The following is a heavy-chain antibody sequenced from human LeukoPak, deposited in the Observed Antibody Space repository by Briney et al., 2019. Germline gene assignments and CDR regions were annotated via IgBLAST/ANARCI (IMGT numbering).Heavy chain of an antibody. J-gene: IGHJ4*02. CDR3: AKSLLIYGSGSYPFDY. D-gene: IGHD3-10*01. V-gene: IGHV3-9*01. Sequence: GRSLRLSCAASGFTFDDYAMHWVRQAPGKGLEWVSGISWNSGSIGYADSVKGRFTISRDNAKNSLYLQMNSLRAEDTALYYCAKSLLIYGSGSYPFDYWGQGTLVTVSS. CDR1: GFTFDDYA. CDR2: ISWNSGSI.